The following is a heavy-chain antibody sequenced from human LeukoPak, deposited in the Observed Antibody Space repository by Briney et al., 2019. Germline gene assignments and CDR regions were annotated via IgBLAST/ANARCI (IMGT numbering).Heavy chain of an antibody. V-gene: IGHV4-59*01. J-gene: IGHJ4*02. Sequence: PSVTLSLTCTVSGGSISSYYWSWIRQPPGKGLEWIGYIYYSGSTNYNPSLKSRVTISVDTSKNQFSLKLSSVTAADTAVYYCARYIVVVPAATYYFDYWGQGTLVTVSS. D-gene: IGHD2-2*01. CDR2: IYYSGST. CDR1: GGSISSYY. CDR3: ARYIVVVPAATYYFDY.